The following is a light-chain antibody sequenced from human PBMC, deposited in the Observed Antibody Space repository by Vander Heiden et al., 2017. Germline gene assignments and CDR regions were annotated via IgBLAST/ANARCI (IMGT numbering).Light chain of an antibody. CDR3: QQRSNLDT. Sequence: EIVLTQSPATLSLSPGERATLSCRASQSVSSYLAWYQQKPGQAPRLLIYDASNRATGIPARFSGSGSGTDFTLTSSSLEPEDFAVYYCQQRSNLDTFGQGTKMEIK. J-gene: IGKJ2*01. CDR2: DAS. V-gene: IGKV3-11*01. CDR1: QSVSSY.